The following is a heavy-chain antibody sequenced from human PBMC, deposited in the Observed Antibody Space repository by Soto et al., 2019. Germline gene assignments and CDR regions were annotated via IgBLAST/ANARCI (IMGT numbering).Heavy chain of an antibody. D-gene: IGHD1-7*01. CDR2: ISGSGGST. CDR3: SKAIWRELHLCWFAP. V-gene: IGHV3-23*01. J-gene: IGHJ5*02. Sequence: EVQLLESGGGLVQPGGSLRLSCAASGFTFSSYAMSWVRQAPGKGLEWVSAISGSGGSTYYADSVKGRFTISRDNSKNSLYRRMNSRRAEDTAVYYCSKAIWRELHLCWFAPCGQGTLVTVSS. CDR1: GFTFSSYA.